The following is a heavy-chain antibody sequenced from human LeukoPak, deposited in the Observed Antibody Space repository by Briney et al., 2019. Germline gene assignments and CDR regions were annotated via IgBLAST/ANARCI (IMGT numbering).Heavy chain of an antibody. Sequence: SETLSLTCTVSGGSISGSSYYWGWIRQPPGKGLEWIASIDYSGGIYYNPSLKSRVTISVDTSKNQFSLKLSSVTAADTAVYYCARRGGSGSRGDYYFDYWGQGTLVTVSS. D-gene: IGHD3-10*01. V-gene: IGHV4-39*01. CDR1: GGSISGSSYY. CDR2: IDYSGGI. J-gene: IGHJ4*02. CDR3: ARRGGSGSRGDYYFDY.